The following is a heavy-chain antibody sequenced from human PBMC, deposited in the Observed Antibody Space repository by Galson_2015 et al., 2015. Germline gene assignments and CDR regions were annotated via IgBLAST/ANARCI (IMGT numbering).Heavy chain of an antibody. V-gene: IGHV1-18*04. CDR1: GYTFTSYG. D-gene: IGHD3-10*01. J-gene: IGHJ5*02. CDR3: AGHKVVRGVIISWFDP. CDR2: ISAYNGNT. Sequence: SVKVSCKASGYTFTSYGISWVRQAPGQGLEWMGWISAYNGNTNYAQKLQGRVTMTTDTSTSTAYMELRSLRSDDTAVYYCAGHKVVRGVIISWFDPWGQGTLVTVSS.